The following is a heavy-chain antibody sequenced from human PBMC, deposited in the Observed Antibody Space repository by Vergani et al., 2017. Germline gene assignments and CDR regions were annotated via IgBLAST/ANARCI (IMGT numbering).Heavy chain of an antibody. D-gene: IGHD3-16*01. CDR3: ARGNPYVDFDI. Sequence: QLQLQESGPGLVKPSETLSLTCSVSGVSINSRRYSWGWVRQPPGKGLEWIGSMYYSGVTDYNPSLKSRVTISVDTSRNQISLKLTSVTATDTAIYFCARGNPYVDFDIWGQGTMITVSS. CDR2: MYYSGVT. V-gene: IGHV4-39*07. J-gene: IGHJ3*02. CDR1: GVSINSRRYS.